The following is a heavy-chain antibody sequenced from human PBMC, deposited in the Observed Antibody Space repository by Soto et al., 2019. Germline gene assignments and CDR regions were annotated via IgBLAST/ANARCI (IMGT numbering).Heavy chain of an antibody. D-gene: IGHD3-16*01. CDR1: GGTFSSYA. J-gene: IGHJ6*02. CDR2: IIPIFGTA. CDR3: ARVVGGFGNYYYYGMDV. V-gene: IGHV1-69*01. Sequence: QVQLVQSGAEVKKPGSSVKVSCEASGGTFSSYAISWVRQAPGQGLEWMGGIIPIFGTANYAQKFQGRVTITADESTSTAYMELSSLRSEDTAVYYCARVVGGFGNYYYYGMDVWGQGTTVTVSS.